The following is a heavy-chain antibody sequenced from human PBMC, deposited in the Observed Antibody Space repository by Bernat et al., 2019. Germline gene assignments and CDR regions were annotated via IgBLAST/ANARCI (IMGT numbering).Heavy chain of an antibody. J-gene: IGHJ3*02. CDR1: GFTFSTSA. CDR3: AANGGSYSDDAFDI. Sequence: QMQLLQSGPEVKKPGTSVMVSCTTSGFTFSTSAIQWVRQARGQRLEWIGWIVVGRGDTKYAQNFKERVTITRDMATSTTYMELSSLRFEDTAVYYCAANGGSYSDDAFDIWGQGTIVTV. V-gene: IGHV1-58*02. D-gene: IGHD1-26*01. CDR2: IVVGRGDT.